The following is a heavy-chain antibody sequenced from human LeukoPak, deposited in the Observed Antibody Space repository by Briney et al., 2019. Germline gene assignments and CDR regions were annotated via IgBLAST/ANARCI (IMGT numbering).Heavy chain of an antibody. D-gene: IGHD3-10*01. CDR2: MKQDGREK. Sequence: GGSLRLSCVASGFTFTNYWMTWVRQAPGKGLEWVANMKQDGREKYYVDSVKGRFTISRDNAKNSLYLQMNSLRAEDTAVYYCARDPYYGSGSYPDYWGQGTLVTVSS. CDR3: ARDPYYGSGSYPDY. CDR1: GFTFTNYW. J-gene: IGHJ4*02. V-gene: IGHV3-7*01.